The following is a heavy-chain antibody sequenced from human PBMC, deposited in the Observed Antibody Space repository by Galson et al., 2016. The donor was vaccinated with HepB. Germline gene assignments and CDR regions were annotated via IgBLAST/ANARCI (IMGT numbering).Heavy chain of an antibody. Sequence: SLRLSCAASGFTFSSSAMNWVRLAPGKGLEWLSHISGGSSTIYYADSVKGRFTVARDNAKNSLYLQMNSLRDDDTAVYYCAKPFLSSGLYYFDYWGRGTLVTVSS. CDR1: GFTFSSSA. CDR3: AKPFLSSGLYYFDY. D-gene: IGHD6-19*01. J-gene: IGHJ4*02. V-gene: IGHV3-48*02. CDR2: ISGGSSTI.